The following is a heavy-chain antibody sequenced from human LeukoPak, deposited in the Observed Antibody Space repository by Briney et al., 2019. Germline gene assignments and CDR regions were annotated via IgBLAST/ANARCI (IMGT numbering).Heavy chain of an antibody. CDR3: AKDSSGYPDAFDI. CDR1: GFTFSSYS. D-gene: IGHD3-22*01. V-gene: IGHV3-21*04. J-gene: IGHJ3*02. CDR2: ISSSSSYI. Sequence: GGSLRLSCAASGFTFSSYSMNWVRQAPGKGLEWVSSISSSSSYIYYADSVKGRFTISRDNSKNTLYLQMNSLRAEDTAVYYCAKDSSGYPDAFDIWGQGTMVTVSS.